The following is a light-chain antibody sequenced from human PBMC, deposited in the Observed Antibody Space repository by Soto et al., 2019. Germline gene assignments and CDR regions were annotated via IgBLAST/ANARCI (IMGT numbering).Light chain of an antibody. CDR1: QSLVHSDGIAY. Sequence: DVVRTQSPLSLPVTLAQPASISCRSNQSLVHSDGIAYFSWFXXRTGRXPRRXIYKVSNRDSGVPARFSGSGSGTDFALKIRRVEAEDVAVDEGMQGTHWPITFGQGTRLEIK. J-gene: IGKJ5*01. V-gene: IGKV2-30*02. CDR3: MQGTHWPIT. CDR2: KVS.